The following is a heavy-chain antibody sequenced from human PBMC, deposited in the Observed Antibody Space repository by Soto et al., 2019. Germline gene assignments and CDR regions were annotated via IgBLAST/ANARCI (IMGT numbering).Heavy chain of an antibody. CDR3: VRSSFGCFDY. CDR2: LNYDGSET. CDR1: GFTLSHYW. D-gene: IGHD3-16*01. Sequence: EVQLLESGGGLVQPGGTLTLSCAASGFTLSHYWMHWVGQVPGRGLVWVARLNYDGSETHYADSVRGRFAISRDNAKNTVYLQMSNLRAEDTAIYYCVRSSFGCFDYWGRGTLVTVSS. V-gene: IGHV3-74*01. J-gene: IGHJ4*02.